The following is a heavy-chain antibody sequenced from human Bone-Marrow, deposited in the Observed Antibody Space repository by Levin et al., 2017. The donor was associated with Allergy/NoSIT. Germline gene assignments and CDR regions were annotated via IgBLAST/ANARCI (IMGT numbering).Heavy chain of an antibody. V-gene: IGHV5-51*01. J-gene: IGHJ4*02. CDR3: ARSGVTTYTFLDV. D-gene: IGHD2/OR15-2a*01. CDR2: IHPGDSDT. Sequence: KRGESLKISCRASGYTFFTHWIAWVRQVPGRGLEWMGIIHPGDSDTKYTPSFRGQVTISADKSTNTAFLQWDSLKASDTAMYYCARSGVTTYTFLDVWGPGTLVTVSS. CDR1: GYTFFTHW.